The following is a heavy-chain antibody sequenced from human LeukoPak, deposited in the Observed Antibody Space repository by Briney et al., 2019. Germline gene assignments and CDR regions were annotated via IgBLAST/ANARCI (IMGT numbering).Heavy chain of an antibody. J-gene: IGHJ5*01. CDR1: GFTFSSYA. D-gene: IGHD1-1*01. CDR2: IKHDDSEK. Sequence: GGSLRLSCAASGFTFSSYAMSWVRQAPGKGLEWVANIKHDDSEKSYVDSVKGRFSISRDNAMKSVFLQMNSLRVEDTAVYYCARAYNVASWGQGTLVIVSP. CDR3: ARAYNVAS. V-gene: IGHV3-7*04.